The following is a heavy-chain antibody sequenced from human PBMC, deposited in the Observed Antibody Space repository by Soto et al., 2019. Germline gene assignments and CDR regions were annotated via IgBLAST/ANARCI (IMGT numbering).Heavy chain of an antibody. V-gene: IGHV4-34*01. CDR2: MSHSGGT. CDR1: GGSVNSGNYY. D-gene: IGHD1-1*01. CDR3: ARVERGTATTVVDAFDI. Sequence: QVQLQQWGAGLLKPSETLSLTCAVYGGSVNSGNYYWSWIRQPPGKGLEWIGEMSHSGGTHFNPSLKCRVTISVDTSKNQFSLKMSSVTAADPALYYCARVERGTATTVVDAFDIWGPGTLVTVSS. J-gene: IGHJ3*02.